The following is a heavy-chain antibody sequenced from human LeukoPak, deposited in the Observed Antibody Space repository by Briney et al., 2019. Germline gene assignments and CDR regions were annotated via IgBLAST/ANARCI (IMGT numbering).Heavy chain of an antibody. Sequence: TGGSLRLSCAASGFTFSSYALSWVRQAPGKGLEWVSAISGSGGSTYYADSVKGRCTIFRDNSKNTLYLQMNSLRAEDTAVYYCAKDEWDCSGGSCCSAYWGQGTLVTVSS. J-gene: IGHJ4*02. CDR1: GFTFSSYA. CDR2: ISGSGGST. CDR3: AKDEWDCSGGSCCSAY. V-gene: IGHV3-23*01. D-gene: IGHD2-15*01.